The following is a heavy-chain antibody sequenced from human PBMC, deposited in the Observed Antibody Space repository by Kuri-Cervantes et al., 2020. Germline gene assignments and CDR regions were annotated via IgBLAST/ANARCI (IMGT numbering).Heavy chain of an antibody. V-gene: IGHV1-8*01. CDR3: ARGGSPYCSGGSCYMFDY. CDR2: MNPNSGNI. D-gene: IGHD2-15*01. Sequence: ASVKVSCKASGYTFTSYDINWVRQATGQGLEWMGWMNPNSGNIGYAQKFQGRVTMTRNTSISTAYMELSSLRSEDTAVYYCARGGSPYCSGGSCYMFDYWGQGTLVTVSS. J-gene: IGHJ4*02. CDR1: GYTFTSYD.